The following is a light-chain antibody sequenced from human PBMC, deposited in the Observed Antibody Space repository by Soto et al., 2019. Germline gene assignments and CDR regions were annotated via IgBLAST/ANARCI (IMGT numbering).Light chain of an antibody. CDR2: ENN. CDR3: QSYASSLSGYV. CDR1: SSNIGAGYE. J-gene: IGLJ1*01. V-gene: IGLV1-40*01. Sequence: QSVLTQPPSVSEAPGQRVTISCTGSSSNIGAGYEAHWYQQVPGTAPKLLIYENNNRPSGVPDRFSGSKSDTSASLAITGLQAEDEAEYYCQSYASSLSGYVFGTGTKLTVL.